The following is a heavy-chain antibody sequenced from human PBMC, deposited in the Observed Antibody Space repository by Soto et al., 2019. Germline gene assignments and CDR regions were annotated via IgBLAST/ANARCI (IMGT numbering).Heavy chain of an antibody. V-gene: IGHV4-34*01. CDR3: ARGSRWLVRWFDP. CDR2: INHSGST. D-gene: IGHD6-19*01. Sequence: SETLSLTCAVYGGSFSGYYWSWIRQPPGKGLEWIGEINHSGSTNYNPSLKSRVTISVDTSKNQFSLKLSSVTAADTAVYYCARGSRWLVRWFDPWGQGTLVTVSS. CDR1: GGSFSGYY. J-gene: IGHJ5*02.